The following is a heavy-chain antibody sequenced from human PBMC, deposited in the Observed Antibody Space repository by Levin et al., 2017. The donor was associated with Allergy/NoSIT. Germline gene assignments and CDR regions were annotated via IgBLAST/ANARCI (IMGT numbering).Heavy chain of an antibody. J-gene: IGHJ5*02. CDR3: ASGVYDYISGGMENWFDP. Sequence: SQTLSLTCTVSGGSVSSGSYYWSWIRQPPGKGLEWIGYIYYSGSTNYNPSLKSRVTISVDTSKNQFSLKLSSVTAADTAVYYCASGVYDYISGGMENWFDPWGQGTLVTVSS. D-gene: IGHD3-16*01. V-gene: IGHV4-61*01. CDR1: GGSVSSGSYY. CDR2: IYYSGST.